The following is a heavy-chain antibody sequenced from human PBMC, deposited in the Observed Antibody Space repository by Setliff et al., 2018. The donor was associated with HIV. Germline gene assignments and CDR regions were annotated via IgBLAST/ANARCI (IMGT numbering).Heavy chain of an antibody. J-gene: IGHJ4*02. CDR3: ADPPSGY. Sequence: PGGSLRLSCAASGFTFRNYKFNWVRQAPGRGLEWVSSISIGSGGAIDYADSVQGRFTISRDNSKNSLYLQMNSLRVEDTAVYYCADPPSGYWGQGTLVTVSS. CDR1: GFTFRNYK. D-gene: IGHD3-10*01. CDR2: ISIGSGGAI. V-gene: IGHV3-21*01.